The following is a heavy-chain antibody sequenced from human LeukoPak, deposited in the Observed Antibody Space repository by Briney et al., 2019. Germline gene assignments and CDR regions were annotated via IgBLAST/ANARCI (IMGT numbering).Heavy chain of an antibody. D-gene: IGHD6-19*01. J-gene: IGHJ4*02. CDR3: ARDLKSSGWN. CDR1: GYTFTTYG. Sequence: GASVKVSCTASGYTFTTYGISWVRQAPGQGLEWMGIINPSGGSTSYAQKFQGRVTMTRDTSTSTVYMELSSLRSEDTAVYYCARDLKSSGWNWGQGTLVTVSS. V-gene: IGHV1-46*01. CDR2: INPSGGST.